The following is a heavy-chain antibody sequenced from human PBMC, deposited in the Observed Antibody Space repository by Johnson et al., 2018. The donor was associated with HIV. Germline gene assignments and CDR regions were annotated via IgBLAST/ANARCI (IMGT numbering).Heavy chain of an antibody. CDR1: GFTFDDYG. D-gene: IGHD2-2*01. V-gene: IGHV3-20*04. CDR3: AREGAVSRAWGVFDI. Sequence: MLLVESGGRVVRPGGSLRLSCAASGFTFDDYGMSWVRQAPGKGLEWVSGIKWNGGSTDYADSVKGRFTISRDNAKNSLYQQMSSLRGDDTALYYVAREGAVSRAWGVFDIWGQGTMVTVSS. J-gene: IGHJ3*02. CDR2: IKWNGGST.